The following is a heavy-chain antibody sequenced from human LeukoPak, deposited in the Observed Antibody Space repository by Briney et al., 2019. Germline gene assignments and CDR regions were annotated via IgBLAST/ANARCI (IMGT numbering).Heavy chain of an antibody. CDR3: ARAKLENDAFDI. J-gene: IGHJ3*02. CDR2: INPNSGGT. Sequence: ASVKVSCKASGYTFTGYYMHWVRQAPGQGLEWMGWINPNSGGTNYAQKFQGRVTMTRDTSISTAYMELSRLRSDDTAVYYCARAKLENDAFDIWGQGTMVTVSS. V-gene: IGHV1-2*02. CDR1: GYTFTGYY. D-gene: IGHD1-1*01.